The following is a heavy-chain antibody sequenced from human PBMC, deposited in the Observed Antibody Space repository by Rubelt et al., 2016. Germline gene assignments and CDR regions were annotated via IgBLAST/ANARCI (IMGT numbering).Heavy chain of an antibody. V-gene: IGHV3-15*07. Sequence: WVGRIKSKTAGGATDYAAPVKDRFTMSRDDSKTTLYLQMNSLKTEDTAVYYCTTKTAMVSDYDYWGQGTLITVSS. CDR2: IKSKTAGGAT. J-gene: IGHJ4*02. D-gene: IGHD5-18*01. CDR3: TTKTAMVSDYDY.